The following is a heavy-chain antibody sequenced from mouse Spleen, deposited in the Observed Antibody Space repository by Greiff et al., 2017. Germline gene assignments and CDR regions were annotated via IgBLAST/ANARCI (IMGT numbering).Heavy chain of an antibody. CDR3: TDGYHFMDY. J-gene: IGHJ4*01. CDR2: IRLKSDNYAT. D-gene: IGHD2-3*01. V-gene: IGHV6-3*01. Sequence: EVKLMESGGGLVQPGGSMKLSCVASGFTFSNYWMNWVRQSPEKGLEWVAQIRLKSDNYATHYAESVKGRFTISRDDSKSSVYLQMNNLRAEDTGIYYCTDGYHFMDYWGQGTSVTVSS. CDR1: GFTFSNYW.